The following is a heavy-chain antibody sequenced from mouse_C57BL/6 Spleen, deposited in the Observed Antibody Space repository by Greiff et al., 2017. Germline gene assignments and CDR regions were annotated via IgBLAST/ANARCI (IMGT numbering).Heavy chain of an antibody. Sequence: VMLVESGAELVRPGASVKLSCKASGYTFTDYYINWVKQRPGQGLEWIARIYPGSGNTYYNEKFKGKATLTAEKSSSTAYMQLSSLTSEDSAVYFCARYSYYGYDGLDYWGQGTSVTVSS. D-gene: IGHD2-9*01. V-gene: IGHV1-76*01. CDR2: IYPGSGNT. CDR3: ARYSYYGYDGLDY. CDR1: GYTFTDYY. J-gene: IGHJ4*01.